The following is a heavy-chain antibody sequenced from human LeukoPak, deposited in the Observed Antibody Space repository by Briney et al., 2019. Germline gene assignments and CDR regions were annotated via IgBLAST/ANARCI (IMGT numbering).Heavy chain of an antibody. CDR1: GYSISSGYY. CDR3: ARLSSLASIAARGRTWLDP. Sequence: PSETLSLTCTVSGYSISSGYYWGWIRQPPGKGLEWIGSIYLGGSTNYSPSLKSRVTISVDTSKNQFSLKLSSVTAADTAVYYCARLSSLASIAARGRTWLDPWGQGSLVTVSS. J-gene: IGHJ5*02. CDR2: IYLGGST. D-gene: IGHD6-6*01. V-gene: IGHV4-38-2*02.